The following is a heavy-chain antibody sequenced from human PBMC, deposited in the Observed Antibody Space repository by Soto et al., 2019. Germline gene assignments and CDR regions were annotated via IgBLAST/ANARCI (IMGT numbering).Heavy chain of an antibody. CDR2: IIYDGVNK. D-gene: IGHD3-3*01. V-gene: IGHV3-30*03. J-gene: IGHJ6*03. Sequence: QAQLVESGGGVVQPGGSLRLSCAASAFSFSDDGMHWVRQAPGKWREWGGIIIYDGVNKYYADYVKGRFTISRDNSKNMMYLQMNSLRAEDTELNYCTREKMRNDFWRPVGVWGKGTTVSVS. CDR1: AFSFSDDG. CDR3: TREKMRNDFWRPVGV.